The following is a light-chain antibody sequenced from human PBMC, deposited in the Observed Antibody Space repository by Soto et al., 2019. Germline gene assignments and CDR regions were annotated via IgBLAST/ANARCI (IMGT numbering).Light chain of an antibody. V-gene: IGKV3-15*01. J-gene: IGKJ2*01. CDR3: QQYNDWPPYT. CDR1: QSIGSN. Sequence: EVLMTQSQGTLSVSPGERVTVSCRASQSIGSNLAWYQQKPCQAPRLLIYGASTRVIGVPDRFSGGRSGTEFTLTISSLQSEDIAVYFCQQYNDWPPYTFGQGNKLEIK. CDR2: GAS.